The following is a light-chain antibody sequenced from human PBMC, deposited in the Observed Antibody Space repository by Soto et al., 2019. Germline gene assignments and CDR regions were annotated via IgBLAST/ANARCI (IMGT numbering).Light chain of an antibody. CDR2: STN. V-gene: IGLV8-61*01. CDR1: SGSVSTSYY. CDR3: VLYMTRGISI. J-gene: IGLJ2*01. Sequence: QAVVTQEPSFSVSPGGTVTLTCGLNSGSVSTSYYPSWYQQTPGQAPRTLLYSTNIRSSGVPDRFSGSILGNKAALTITGAQADDECDYYCVLYMTRGISIFGGGTKLTVL.